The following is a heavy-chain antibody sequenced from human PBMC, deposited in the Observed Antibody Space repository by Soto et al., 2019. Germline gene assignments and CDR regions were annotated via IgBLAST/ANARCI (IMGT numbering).Heavy chain of an antibody. V-gene: IGHV5-51*01. CDR2: IYPSDSDT. J-gene: IGHJ4*02. CDR1: GYTFTIYW. Sequence: GGSLKISFQFSGYTFTIYWICLVLQMPGKGLECMGIIYPSDSDTRYSPSFQGQVTISADQSINTAYLQWDSLKASDTAIYYCARHANTVEDHFDIWGQGTPVTVYS. CDR3: ARHANTVEDHFDI. D-gene: IGHD4-17*01.